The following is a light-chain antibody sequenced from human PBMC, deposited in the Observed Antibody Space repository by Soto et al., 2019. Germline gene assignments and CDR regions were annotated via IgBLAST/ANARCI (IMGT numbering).Light chain of an antibody. V-gene: IGLV2-14*03. CDR1: SGDVGAYNY. Sequence: QSALTQPASVSGSPGQSITISCTGTSGDVGAYNYVSWYQQHPGKAPRLMIFDVSDRPSGVSNRFSGSKSGNTASLTISGLQAEDEADYYCCSYTISTTLFGGGTKLTVL. J-gene: IGLJ2*01. CDR2: DVS. CDR3: CSYTISTTL.